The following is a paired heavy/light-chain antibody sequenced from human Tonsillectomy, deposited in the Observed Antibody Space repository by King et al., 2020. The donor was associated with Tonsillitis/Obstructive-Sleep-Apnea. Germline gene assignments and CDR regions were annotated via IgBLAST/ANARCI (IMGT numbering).Heavy chain of an antibody. D-gene: IGHD1-1*01. V-gene: IGHV4-39*01. CDR1: GGSISRSSYS. J-gene: IGHJ3*02. CDR3: ARPYNWNDWGVDLSGDAFDI. CDR2: IYYTGST. Sequence: QLQLQESGPGLVKPSETLALTCSVSGGSISRSSYSWDWIRQPPGKGLEWIGTIYYTGSTYYSPSLKSRVTISVDTSKNQLSLKLTSVTAADTAVYYCARPYNWNDWGVDLSGDAFDIWGQGTMVTVSS.
Light chain of an antibody. CDR3: QSFDTRLSASV. V-gene: IGLV1-40*01. Sequence: QSVLTQPPSVSGAPGQRVTISCTGSSSNIGAGYDVHWYQQFPGTAPKLLIYDDTNRPSGVPDRFSGSKSGTSASLAITGLQAEDEADYYCQSFDTRLSASVFGGGTKVTVL. CDR2: DDT. J-gene: IGLJ2*01. CDR1: SSNIGAGYD.